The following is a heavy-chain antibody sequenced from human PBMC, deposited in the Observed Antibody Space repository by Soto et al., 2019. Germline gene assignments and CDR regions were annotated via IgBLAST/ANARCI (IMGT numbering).Heavy chain of an antibody. J-gene: IGHJ3*02. V-gene: IGHV1-18*01. D-gene: IGHD4-17*01. CDR2: ISAYNGNT. CDR3: ARSNGDYDAFDI. CDR1: GYTFTSYG. Sequence: ASVKVSCKASGYTFTSYGISWVRQAPGQGLEWMGWISAYNGNTNYAQKLQGRVTMTTDTSTSTAYMELRSLRSNGTAVYYCARSNGDYDAFDIWGQGTMVTVSS.